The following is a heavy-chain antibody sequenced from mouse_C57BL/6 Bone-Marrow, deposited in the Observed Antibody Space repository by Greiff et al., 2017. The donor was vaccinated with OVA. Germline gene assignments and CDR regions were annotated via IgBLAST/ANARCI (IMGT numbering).Heavy chain of an antibody. V-gene: IGHV1-64*01. CDR2: IHPNSGST. CDR1: GYTFTSYW. J-gene: IGHJ3*01. CDR3: ASSGAY. Sequence: QVHVKQPGAELVKPGASVKLSCKASGYTFTSYWMHWVKQRPGQGLEWIGMIHPNSGSTNYNEKFKSKATLTEDKSSSTAYMQLSSLTSEDSAVYYCASSGAYWGQGTLVTVSA. D-gene: IGHD3-2*02.